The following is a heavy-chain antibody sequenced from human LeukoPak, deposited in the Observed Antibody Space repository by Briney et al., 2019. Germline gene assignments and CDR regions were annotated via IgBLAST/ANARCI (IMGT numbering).Heavy chain of an antibody. Sequence: GGSLRLSCEGSGFTFCNYYMNWVRQAPGKGLEWLSSISGTNTYISHADSVRGRFTIARDNVRNSLYLQMNSLRAEDTAVYYCAKAFRARYYYGSGSSLNDYWGQGTLVTVSS. CDR3: AKAFRARYYYGSGSSLNDY. CDR2: ISGTNTYI. V-gene: IGHV3-21*01. J-gene: IGHJ4*02. CDR1: GFTFCNYY. D-gene: IGHD3-10*01.